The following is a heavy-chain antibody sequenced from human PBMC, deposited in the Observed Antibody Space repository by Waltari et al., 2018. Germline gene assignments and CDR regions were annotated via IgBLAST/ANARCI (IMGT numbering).Heavy chain of an antibody. CDR2: IANGSNRL. Sequence: EVQLVESGGGLAQPGGSLRLSCEASGFTFKNYAMNWVRQAPGKGLEWVAYIANGSNRLYYANSVKGRFTISRDNAKDSLLLQMNSLRAEDTALYFCEREPTVTGENYFDSWGQGALVSVSS. V-gene: IGHV3-48*01. D-gene: IGHD4-17*01. J-gene: IGHJ4*02. CDR3: EREPTVTGENYFDS. CDR1: GFTFKNYA.